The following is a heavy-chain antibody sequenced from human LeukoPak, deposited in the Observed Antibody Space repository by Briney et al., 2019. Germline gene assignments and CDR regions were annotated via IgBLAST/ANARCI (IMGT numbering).Heavy chain of an antibody. CDR1: GFIFTNYG. D-gene: IGHD6-19*01. V-gene: IGHV3-23*01. J-gene: IGHJ4*02. CDR2: ISGSGSST. Sequence: GGSLRLSCAVSGFIFTNYGMSWVRQAPGKGLEWVSVISGSGSSTDYVDTVKGRFTISRDNSKSTLYLQMNSLRAEDTAVYYCAKGGSGWYVGLFDYWGQGTLVTVSS. CDR3: AKGGSGWYVGLFDY.